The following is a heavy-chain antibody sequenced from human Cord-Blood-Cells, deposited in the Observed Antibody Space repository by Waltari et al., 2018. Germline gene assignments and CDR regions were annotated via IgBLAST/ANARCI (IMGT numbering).Heavy chain of an antibody. CDR2: IYYSGST. J-gene: IGHJ4*02. CDR1: GGSISSHY. Sequence: QVQLQESGPGLVKPSETLSLTCTASGGSISSHYGSWIRQPPGKGLEWIGYIYYSGSTNYNPSLKSRVTISVDTSKNQFSLKLSSVTAADTAVYYCARHEQQLDYWGQGTLVTVSS. V-gene: IGHV4-59*08. CDR3: ARHEQQLDY. D-gene: IGHD6-13*01.